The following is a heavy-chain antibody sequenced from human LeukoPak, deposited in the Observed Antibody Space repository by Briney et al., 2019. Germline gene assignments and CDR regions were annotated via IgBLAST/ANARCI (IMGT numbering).Heavy chain of an antibody. CDR2: ISSSSRFI. Sequence: GGSLRLSCAASGFTFSSYGMNWVRQAPGKGLEWVSYISSSSRFIYYADSMKGRFTIPRDNAKNSLYLQMNSLRDEDTAVYYCARANYGSGSYPNWFDPWGQGTLVTVSS. CDR1: GFTFSSYG. D-gene: IGHD3-10*01. J-gene: IGHJ5*02. V-gene: IGHV3-21*04. CDR3: ARANYGSGSYPNWFDP.